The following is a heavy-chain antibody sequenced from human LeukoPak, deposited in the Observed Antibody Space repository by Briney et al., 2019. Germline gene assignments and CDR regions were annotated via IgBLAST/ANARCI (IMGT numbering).Heavy chain of an antibody. J-gene: IGHJ3*02. Sequence: QSGGSLRLSCAASGFTFDDYAMHWVRHAPGKGLEWVSGISWNSGSIDYADSVNGRFTISRDNAKNSLYLQMNSLRAEDTALYYCAKDRWPQLVSSAFDIWGQGTMVTVSS. CDR3: AKDRWPQLVSSAFDI. CDR1: GFTFDDYA. CDR2: ISWNSGSI. V-gene: IGHV3-9*01. D-gene: IGHD6-13*01.